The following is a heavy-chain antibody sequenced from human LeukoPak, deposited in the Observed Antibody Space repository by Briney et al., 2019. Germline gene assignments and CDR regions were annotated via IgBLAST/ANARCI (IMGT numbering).Heavy chain of an antibody. CDR1: GGSISSYY. CDR2: IYTSGST. V-gene: IGHV4-4*09. CDR3: AGLERYYDSSGYYSNWFDP. Sequence: PSETLSLTCTVSGGSISSYYWSWIRQPPGKGLEWIGYIYTSGSTNYNPSLKSRVTISVDTSKNQSSLKLSSVTAADAAVDYCAGLERYYDSSGYYSNWFDPWGQGTLVTVSS. D-gene: IGHD3-22*01. J-gene: IGHJ5*02.